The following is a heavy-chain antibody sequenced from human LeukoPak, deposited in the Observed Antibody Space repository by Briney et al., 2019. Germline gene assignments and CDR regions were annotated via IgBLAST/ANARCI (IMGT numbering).Heavy chain of an antibody. D-gene: IGHD3-22*01. CDR1: GFTFSSYR. V-gene: IGHV3-7*01. CDR2: IKRDGSEK. J-gene: IGHJ3*02. Sequence: GGSLRLSCAASGFTFSSYRMSWVRQAPGKGLEWVANIKRDGSEKYYVDSVKGRFTISRDNAKNSLYLQMNSLRAEDTAVYYCARDGMGYSDAFDIWGQGTMVTVSS. CDR3: ARDGMGYSDAFDI.